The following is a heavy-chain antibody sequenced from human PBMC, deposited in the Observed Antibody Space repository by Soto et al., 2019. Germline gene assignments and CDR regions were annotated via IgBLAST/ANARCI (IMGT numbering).Heavy chain of an antibody. J-gene: IGHJ6*02. V-gene: IGHV6-1*01. CDR3: ARDQWESSSSYYYYYGMDV. D-gene: IGHD6-6*01. CDR2: TYYRSKWYN. Sequence: PSQTLSLTCVISGDSASSNSAAWNWIRQSPSRGLEWLGRTYYRSKWYNDYAVSVKSRITINPDTSKNQFSLQLNSVTPEDTAVYYCARDQWESSSSYYYYYGMDVWGQGTTVTVS. CDR1: GDSASSNSAA.